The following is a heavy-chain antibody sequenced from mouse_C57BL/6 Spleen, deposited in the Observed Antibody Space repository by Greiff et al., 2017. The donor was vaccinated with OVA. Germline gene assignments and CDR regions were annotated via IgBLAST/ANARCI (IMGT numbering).Heavy chain of an antibody. Sequence: VQLQQFGAELVRPGASVKLSCTASGFNIKDDYMHWVKQRPEQGLEWIGWIDPENGDTEYASKFQGKATITADTSSNTAYLQLSSLTSEDTAVYYCTTKTTVEGFAYWGQGTLVTVSA. CDR1: GFNIKDDY. J-gene: IGHJ3*01. D-gene: IGHD1-1*01. CDR2: IDPENGDT. V-gene: IGHV14-4*01. CDR3: TTKTTVEGFAY.